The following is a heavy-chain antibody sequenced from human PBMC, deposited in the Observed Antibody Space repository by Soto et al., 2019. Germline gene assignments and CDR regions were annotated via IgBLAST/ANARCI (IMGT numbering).Heavy chain of an antibody. V-gene: IGHV4-30-4*01. CDR1: SGSISIGDYY. CDR2: IYYSGST. J-gene: IGHJ4*02. CDR3: ARGISRGYDTGWGY. Sequence: QVQLQESGPGLVKPSQTLSLTCTVSSGSISIGDYYWSWIRQPPGKGLEWIGCIYYSGSTYYNPALTSRRTISVDTSKNQCSLKLSSVTAADTAVYYCARGISRGYDTGWGYWGQGTLVTVSS. D-gene: IGHD5-12*01.